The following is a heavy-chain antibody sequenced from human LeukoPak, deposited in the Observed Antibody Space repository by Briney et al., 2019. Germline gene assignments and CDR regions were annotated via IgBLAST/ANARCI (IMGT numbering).Heavy chain of an antibody. V-gene: IGHV4-39*07. CDR1: GGSISSSSYY. D-gene: IGHD3-22*01. Sequence: SETLSLTCTVSGGSISSSSYYWGWIRQPPGKGLEWIGSIYYSGSTYYNPSLKSRVTISVDTSKNQFSLKLSSVTAADTAVYYCARDFKTSGYWPHWGQGTLVTVSS. CDR2: IYYSGST. CDR3: ARDFKTSGYWPH. J-gene: IGHJ4*02.